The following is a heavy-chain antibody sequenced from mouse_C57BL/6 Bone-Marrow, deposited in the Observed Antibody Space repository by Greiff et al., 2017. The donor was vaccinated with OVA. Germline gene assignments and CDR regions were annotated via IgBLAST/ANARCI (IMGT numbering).Heavy chain of an antibody. CDR3: ASRWFPFYWYFDV. V-gene: IGHV7-3*01. CDR1: GFTFTDYY. CDR2: IRNKANGYTT. J-gene: IGHJ1*03. D-gene: IGHD1-1*02. Sequence: EVKLMESGGGLVQPGGSLSLSCAASGFTFTDYYMSWVRQPPGKALEWLGFIRNKANGYTTEYSASVKGRFTISRDNSQSILYLQMNALRAEDSATYDCASRWFPFYWYFDVWGTGTTVTVSS.